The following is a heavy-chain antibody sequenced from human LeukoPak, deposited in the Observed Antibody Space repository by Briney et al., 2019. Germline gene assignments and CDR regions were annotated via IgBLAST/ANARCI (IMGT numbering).Heavy chain of an antibody. V-gene: IGHV4-31*03. J-gene: IGHJ4*02. D-gene: IGHD3-10*01. CDR2: TSYSGYP. CDR3: AREPTQPLWFGEFHPFDS. Sequence: SETLSLTCTVSGVSISSSEDHWTWIRQHPGKGLEWIGYTSYSGYPDSNPSLKSRVTISPDTSKNQFSLKLSSVTAADTAVYYCAREPTQPLWFGEFHPFDSWGQGTLVTVSS. CDR1: GVSISSSEDH.